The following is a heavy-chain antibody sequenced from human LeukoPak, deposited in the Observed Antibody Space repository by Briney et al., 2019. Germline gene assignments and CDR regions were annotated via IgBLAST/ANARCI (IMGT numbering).Heavy chain of an antibody. J-gene: IGHJ6*02. CDR3: ASTAYYYYAMDV. CDR1: KFTFNTYR. CDR2: ISSSSSYI. V-gene: IGHV3-21*01. Sequence: GGSLRLSCAASKFTFNTYRVNWVRQAPGKGLEWVSSISSSSSYIYYADSVKGRFTISRDNAKNSLYLQMNSLRAEDTAVYYCASTAYYYYAMDVWGQGTTVTVSS. D-gene: IGHD5-18*01.